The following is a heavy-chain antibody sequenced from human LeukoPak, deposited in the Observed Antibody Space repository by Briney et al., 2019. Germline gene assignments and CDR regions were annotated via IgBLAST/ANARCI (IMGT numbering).Heavy chain of an antibody. Sequence: ASVKVSCKASGYTFTSYDINWVRQATGQGLEWMGWMNPNSGNTGYAQKFQGRVTMTRNTSISTAYMELSSLRSEDTAVYYYARVKRSSSPRKNYYFDYWGQGTLVTVSS. CDR1: GYTFTSYD. J-gene: IGHJ4*02. CDR3: ARVKRSSSPRKNYYFDY. CDR2: MNPNSGNT. V-gene: IGHV1-8*01. D-gene: IGHD6-13*01.